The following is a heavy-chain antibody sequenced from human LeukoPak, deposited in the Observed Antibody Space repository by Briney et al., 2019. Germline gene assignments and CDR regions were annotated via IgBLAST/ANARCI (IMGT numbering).Heavy chain of an antibody. CDR1: GYTFTTYG. CDR2: ISPYNGNT. J-gene: IGHJ4*02. Sequence: ASVKVSCKAYGYTFTTYGISWVRQAPGQGLEWMGWISPYNGNTNYAQKLQGRVTMTTDTSTSTAYMELRSLRSDDTDVYYCARGRAVVVAATDYWGQGTLVTVSS. D-gene: IGHD2-15*01. V-gene: IGHV1-18*01. CDR3: ARGRAVVVAATDY.